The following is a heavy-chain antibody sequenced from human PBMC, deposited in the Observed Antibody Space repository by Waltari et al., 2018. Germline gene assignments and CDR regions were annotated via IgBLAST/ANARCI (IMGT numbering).Heavy chain of an antibody. Sequence: QVQLVQSGAAVKKPGASVKVSCKASGYTFTCYYMPWVRQSPGQGLEWMGWINPNSGGTNYAQKFQGRVTMTRDTSISTAYMELSRLRSDDTAVYYCARDLAMTTVTGDYWGQGTLVTVSS. CDR2: INPNSGGT. CDR1: GYTFTCYY. J-gene: IGHJ4*02. V-gene: IGHV1-2*02. D-gene: IGHD4-4*01. CDR3: ARDLAMTTVTGDY.